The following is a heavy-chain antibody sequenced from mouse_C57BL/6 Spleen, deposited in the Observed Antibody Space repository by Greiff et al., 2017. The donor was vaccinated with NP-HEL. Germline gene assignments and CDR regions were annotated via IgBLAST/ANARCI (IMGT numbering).Heavy chain of an antibody. D-gene: IGHD1-1*01. V-gene: IGHV1-64*01. CDR3: ARTPYYGSSYAMDY. CDR2: IHPNSGST. Sequence: QVQLQQPGAELVKPGASVKLSCKASGYTFTSYWMHWVKQRPGQGLEWIGMIHPNSGSTNYNEKFKSKATLTVDKSSSTAYIQLSSLTSEDSAVYYCARTPYYGSSYAMDYWGQGTSVTVSS. CDR1: GYTFTSYW. J-gene: IGHJ4*01.